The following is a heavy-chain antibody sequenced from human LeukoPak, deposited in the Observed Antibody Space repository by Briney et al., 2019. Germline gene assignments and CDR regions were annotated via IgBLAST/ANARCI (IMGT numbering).Heavy chain of an antibody. Sequence: GGSLRLSCAASGFTFSSYSMNWVRQAPGTGLEWVSSISSSSSYIYYADSVKGRFTISRDNAKNSLYLQMNSLRAEDTAVYYCARDSSIAARPGDYYYYYGMDVWGQGTTVTVSS. CDR2: ISSSSSYI. CDR3: ARDSSIAARPGDYYYYYGMDV. CDR1: GFTFSSYS. J-gene: IGHJ6*02. V-gene: IGHV3-21*01. D-gene: IGHD6-6*01.